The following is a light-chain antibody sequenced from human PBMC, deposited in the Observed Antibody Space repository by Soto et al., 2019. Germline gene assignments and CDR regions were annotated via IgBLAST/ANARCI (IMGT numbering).Light chain of an antibody. CDR3: YSYRGTNTRYV. CDR1: SSDVGGYNS. V-gene: IGLV2-14*01. CDR2: EVA. J-gene: IGLJ1*01. Sequence: QSVLTQPASVSGSPGQSITISCSGTSSDVGGYNSVSWYRQYPGKAPKLIIYEVANRPSGVSDRFSGSKSGNTASLTISGLQADDEATYYCYSYRGTNTRYVFGTGIKLTVL.